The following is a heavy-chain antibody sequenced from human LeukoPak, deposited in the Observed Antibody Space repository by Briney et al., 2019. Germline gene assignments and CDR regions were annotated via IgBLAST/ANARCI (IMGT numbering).Heavy chain of an antibody. CDR2: IIPIFGTA. V-gene: IGHV1-69*13. D-gene: IGHD2-15*01. Sequence: ASVKVSCKASGGTFSSYAISWVRQAPGQGLDWMGGIIPIFGTANYAQKFQGRVTITADESTSTAYMELSSLRSEDTAVYYCASDYCSGGSCYLWFDPWGQGTLVTVSS. J-gene: IGHJ5*02. CDR3: ASDYCSGGSCYLWFDP. CDR1: GGTFSSYA.